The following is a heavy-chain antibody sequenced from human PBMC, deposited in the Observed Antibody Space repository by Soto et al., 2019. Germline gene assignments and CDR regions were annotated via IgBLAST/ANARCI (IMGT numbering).Heavy chain of an antibody. D-gene: IGHD4-17*01. J-gene: IGHJ4*02. V-gene: IGHV3-9*01. Sequence: EVQMVESGGGLVQPGKSLRLSCAASGFTVDDYAMHWVRQGPGKGLEWVSGISYNSGSIGYADSVKGRFTISRDNARKSLYLQMNSLRPEDTALYFYAKDIDYGGRGTDYWGQGTLVTVSS. CDR3: AKDIDYGGRGTDY. CDR2: ISYNSGSI. CDR1: GFTVDDYA.